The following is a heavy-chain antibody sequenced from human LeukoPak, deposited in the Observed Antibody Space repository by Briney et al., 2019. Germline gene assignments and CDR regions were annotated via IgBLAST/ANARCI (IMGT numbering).Heavy chain of an antibody. CDR2: ISGSGGST. D-gene: IGHD6-19*01. Sequence: PGGSLRLSCAASGFTFSSYAMSWVRQAPGKGLEWVSAISGSGGSTYYADSVKGRFTISRDNSKNTLYLQMSSLRAEDTAVYYCAGPLSSGWYVDYWGQGTLVTVSS. CDR3: AGPLSSGWYVDY. J-gene: IGHJ4*02. V-gene: IGHV3-23*01. CDR1: GFTFSSYA.